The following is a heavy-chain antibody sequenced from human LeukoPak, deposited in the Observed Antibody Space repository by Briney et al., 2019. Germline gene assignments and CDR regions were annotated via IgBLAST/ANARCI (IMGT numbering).Heavy chain of an antibody. J-gene: IGHJ4*02. D-gene: IGHD3/OR15-3a*01. V-gene: IGHV1-2*02. CDR2: INPNSGGT. CDR3: VLVLDYYFDY. Sequence: ASVKASCKASGYTFTGYYMHWVRQAPGQGLEWMGWINPNSGGTNYAQKFQGRVTMTRDTSISTAYMELSRLRSDDTAVYYCVLVLDYYFDYWGQGTLVTVSS. CDR1: GYTFTGYY.